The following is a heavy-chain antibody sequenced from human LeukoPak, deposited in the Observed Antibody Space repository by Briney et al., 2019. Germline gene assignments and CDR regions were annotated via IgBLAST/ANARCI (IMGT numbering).Heavy chain of an antibody. J-gene: IGHJ5*02. CDR1: GYTFTTHA. V-gene: IGHV7-4-1*02. Sequence: GASVKVSCKASGYTFTTHAMNWVRQAPGQGLEWMGWINTYTGNPTYAQGFTGRFVFSLDTSVSTAYLQISSLKAEDTAVYYCARDSTSWYPWGQGTLVTVSS. CDR2: INTYTGNP. D-gene: IGHD6-13*01. CDR3: ARDSTSWYP.